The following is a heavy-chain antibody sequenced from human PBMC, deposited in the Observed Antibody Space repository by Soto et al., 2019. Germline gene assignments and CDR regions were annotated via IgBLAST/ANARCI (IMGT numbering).Heavy chain of an antibody. J-gene: IGHJ5*02. CDR1: GFNFSSSA. Sequence: GGSLRLSCAASGFNFSSSAMYWVRQAPGKGLEWMAVLSGDANNRYYADSVRGRFTISRDNSKNTLYLQMNSLSADDTAVYYCARASMVRGIIGWFDPWGQGTLVTVSS. CDR3: ARASMVRGIIGWFDP. D-gene: IGHD3-10*01. V-gene: IGHV3-30*14. CDR2: LSGDANNR.